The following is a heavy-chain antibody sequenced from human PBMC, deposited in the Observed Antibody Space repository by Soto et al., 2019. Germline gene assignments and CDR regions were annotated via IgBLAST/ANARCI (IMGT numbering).Heavy chain of an antibody. D-gene: IGHD1-1*01. CDR2: ISRDGNAI. CDR1: GFTFSDYY. CDR3: SRGAEMSILTKWLGP. J-gene: IGHJ5*02. V-gene: IGHV3-11*01. Sequence: VQLVESGGGLVKPGGSLRLSCAASGFTFSDYYMTWIRQAPGKGLEWLAYISRDGNAIFYADSVNGRFTISRDNAKNSLFLQMDDLRAEDTGMFFCSRGAEMSILTKWLGPLGQGTLVIVSS.